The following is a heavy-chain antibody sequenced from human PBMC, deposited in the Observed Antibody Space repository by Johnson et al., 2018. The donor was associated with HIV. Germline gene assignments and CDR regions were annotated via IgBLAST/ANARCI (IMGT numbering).Heavy chain of an antibody. V-gene: IGHV3-15*01. CDR3: ARRGRRADDAFDI. CDR2: ITSNTDGGTT. Sequence: VQLVESGGGLIQPGGSLRLSCAASGFTFSNAWMSWVRQAPGKGLEWVGRITSNTDGGTTDYAAPVKGRFTISRDNSKNTLYLQMNSLRAEDTAVYYCARRGRRADDAFDIWGQGTMVTVSS. D-gene: IGHD3-16*01. CDR1: GFTFSNAW. J-gene: IGHJ3*02.